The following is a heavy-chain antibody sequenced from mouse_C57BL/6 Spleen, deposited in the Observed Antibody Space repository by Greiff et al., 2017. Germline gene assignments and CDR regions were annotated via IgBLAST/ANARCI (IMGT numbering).Heavy chain of an antibody. V-gene: IGHV1-82*01. J-gene: IGHJ4*01. D-gene: IGHD2-1*01. CDR3: ARRGNYEAMDY. CDR2: IYPGDGDT. Sequence: QVQLQQSGPELVKPGASVKISCKASGYAFSSSWMNWVKQRPGKGLEWIGRIYPGDGDTNYNGKFKGKATLTADKSSSTAYMQLSSLTSVDSAVYFCARRGNYEAMDYWGQGTSVTVSS. CDR1: GYAFSSSW.